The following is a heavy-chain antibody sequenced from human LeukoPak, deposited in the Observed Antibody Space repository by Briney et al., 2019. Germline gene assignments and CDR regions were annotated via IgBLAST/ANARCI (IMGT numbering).Heavy chain of an antibody. CDR2: IIPILNIP. CDR3: AREKMEVGYYGLDV. J-gene: IGHJ6*02. CDR1: GGTFDNSA. V-gene: IGHV1-69*04. Sequence: SVKVSCKASGGTFDNSAINWVRQAPGQGLEWMGRIIPILNIPNYAQKLQGRVTIAADKSTSTAYMELSSLRSDDTAVYYCAREKMEVGYYGLDVWGQGTTVTVSS. D-gene: IGHD1-1*01.